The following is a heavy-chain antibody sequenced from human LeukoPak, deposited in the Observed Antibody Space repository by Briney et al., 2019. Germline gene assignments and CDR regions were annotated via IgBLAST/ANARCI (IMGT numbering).Heavy chain of an antibody. J-gene: IGHJ6*03. Sequence: GASVKVSCKASGGTFGSYAISWVRQAPGQGLEWMGRIIPILGIANYAQKFQGRVTITADKSTSTAYMELGSLRSEDTAVYYCASTISDYDFWSGYYSLYYYYYMDVWGKGTTVTVSS. D-gene: IGHD3-3*01. V-gene: IGHV1-69*04. CDR1: GGTFGSYA. CDR2: IIPILGIA. CDR3: ASTISDYDFWSGYYSLYYYYYMDV.